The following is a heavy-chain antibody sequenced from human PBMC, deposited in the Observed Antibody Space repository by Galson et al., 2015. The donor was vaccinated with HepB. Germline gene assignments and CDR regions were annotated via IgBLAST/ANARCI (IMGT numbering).Heavy chain of an antibody. J-gene: IGHJ4*02. D-gene: IGHD6-19*01. V-gene: IGHV3-74*01. Sequence: SLRLSCAASGFTLTTYAMNWVRQVPGKGLVWVSRISSDGGHKNYADSVQGRFTISRDNAKNTLFLQMNSLSADDTAVYYCARGSSDWYGIDYWGQGILVTVSS. CDR2: ISSDGGHK. CDR3: ARGSSDWYGIDY. CDR1: GFTLTTYA.